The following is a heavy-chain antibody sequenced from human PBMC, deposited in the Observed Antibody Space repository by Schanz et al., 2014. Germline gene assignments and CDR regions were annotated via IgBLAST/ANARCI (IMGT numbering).Heavy chain of an antibody. CDR1: GFTFSSYA. CDR3: ARGGPAYYFDD. CDR2: IKEDGSVK. V-gene: IGHV3-7*02. J-gene: IGHJ4*02. Sequence: EVQLLESGGGLVQPGGSLRLSCAASGFTFSSYAMSWVRQAPGKGLEWVANIKEDGSVKDYVDSVKGRFTISRDNAKNSLYLQMTSLRAEDTAVYYCARGGPAYYFDDWGQGTLVTVSS.